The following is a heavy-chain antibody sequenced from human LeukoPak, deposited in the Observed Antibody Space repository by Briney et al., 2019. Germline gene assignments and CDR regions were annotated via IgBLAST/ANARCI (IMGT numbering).Heavy chain of an antibody. V-gene: IGHV4-34*01. J-gene: IGHJ6*02. CDR2: INHSGRP. Sequence: SETLSLTCAVSDGSVSGDIWTWISQPPGKGLEWVGEINHSGRPNYNPSLKSRVTISVDISKNVCSLKLTSVTAVDTAVYYCVQSTDQYFYGMDVWGQGTSVTVSS. D-gene: IGHD2-2*01. CDR3: VQSTDQYFYGMDV. CDR1: DGSVSGDI.